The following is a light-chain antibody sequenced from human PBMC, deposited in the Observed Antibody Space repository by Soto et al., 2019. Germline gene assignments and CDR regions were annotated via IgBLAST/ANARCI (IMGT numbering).Light chain of an antibody. V-gene: IGKV3-11*01. CDR1: QSVGSY. CDR3: QQRSNWPPLT. J-gene: IGKJ4*02. Sequence: EIVLTQSPATLSLSPGERATLSCRASQSVGSYLAWYQHKPGQAPRLLIYDASIRATGIPARLSGSGSGTDFTLTIRSLEPEDFAVYYCQQRSNWPPLTFGGGTKVEIK. CDR2: DAS.